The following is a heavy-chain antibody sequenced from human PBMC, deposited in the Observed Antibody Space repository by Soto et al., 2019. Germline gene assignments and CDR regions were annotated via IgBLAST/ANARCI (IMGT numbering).Heavy chain of an antibody. J-gene: IGHJ4*02. Sequence: SETLSLTCTVSGGSISSGGYYWSWIRQHPGKGLEWIGYIYYSGSTYYNPSLKSRVTISVDTSKNQFSLKLSSVTAADTAVYYCARVDYYDSSGYSGPWKYWGQGTLVTVSS. CDR1: GGSISSGGYY. D-gene: IGHD3-22*01. CDR3: ARVDYYDSSGYSGPWKY. CDR2: IYYSGST. V-gene: IGHV4-31*03.